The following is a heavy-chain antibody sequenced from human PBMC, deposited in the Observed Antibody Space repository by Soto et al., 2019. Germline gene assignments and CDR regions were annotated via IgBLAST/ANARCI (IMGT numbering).Heavy chain of an antibody. J-gene: IGHJ5*02. CDR2: ISGSGGST. CDR1: GLTFSSYA. V-gene: IGHV3-23*01. D-gene: IGHD6-19*01. CDR3: AKEWPDSSGWPEGFDP. Sequence: GSLRLSCAASGLTFSSYAMSWVRQAPGKGLEWVSAISGSGGSTYYADSVKGRFTISRDNSKNTLYLQMNSLRAEDTAVYYCAKEWPDSSGWPEGFDPWGQGTLVTVSS.